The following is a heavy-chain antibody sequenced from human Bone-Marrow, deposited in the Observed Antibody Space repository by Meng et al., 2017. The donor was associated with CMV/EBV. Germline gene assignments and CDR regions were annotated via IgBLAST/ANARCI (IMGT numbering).Heavy chain of an antibody. CDR2: VSASGGKT. J-gene: IGHJ6*02. V-gene: IGHV3-23*01. Sequence: GESLKISCAASRFTFSNFAMSWVRQAPGKGLEWVSSVSASGGKTYYADSVRGRFTISRDNSKKTLYLQMNSLRAEDTAVYYCAKDVGYDFWSTYPAAYYGMDVWGQGTTVTVSS. CDR3: AKDVGYDFWSTYPAAYYGMDV. D-gene: IGHD3-3*01. CDR1: RFTFSNFA.